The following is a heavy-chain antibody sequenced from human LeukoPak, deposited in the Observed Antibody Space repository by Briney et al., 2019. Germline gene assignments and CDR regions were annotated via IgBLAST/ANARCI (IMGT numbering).Heavy chain of an antibody. CDR1: GFTFSSYA. CDR3: AKGPGGSYLNWFDP. CDR2: ISGSGGST. Sequence: PGGSLRLSCAASGFTFSSYAMSWVRQAPGKGLEWVSAISGSGGSTYYADSVKGRFTTPRDNSKNTLYLQMNSLRAEDTAVYYCAKGPGGSYLNWFDPWGQGTLVTVSS. J-gene: IGHJ5*02. D-gene: IGHD1-26*01. V-gene: IGHV3-23*01.